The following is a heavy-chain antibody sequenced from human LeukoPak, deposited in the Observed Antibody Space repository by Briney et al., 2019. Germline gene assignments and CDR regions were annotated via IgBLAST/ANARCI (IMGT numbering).Heavy chain of an antibody. Sequence: GGSLRLSCAASGFTVSSNYMSWVRQAPGKGLEWVSVIYSGGNTYYAVSVKGQFTISRDNSKNTVYLQMNSLRVEDTAVYYCVREAYCSGGTCYGPYWGQGTLVTVSS. CDR2: IYSGGNT. J-gene: IGHJ4*02. CDR1: GFTVSSNY. V-gene: IGHV3-53*01. D-gene: IGHD2-15*01. CDR3: VREAYCSGGTCYGPY.